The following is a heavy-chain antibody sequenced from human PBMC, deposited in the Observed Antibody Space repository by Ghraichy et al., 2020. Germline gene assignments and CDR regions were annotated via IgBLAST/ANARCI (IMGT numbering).Heavy chain of an antibody. V-gene: IGHV3-21*01. CDR2: ISSSDDYI. CDR1: EFTFSSYT. Sequence: GGSLRLSCAASEFTFSSYTLNWVRQAPGKGLEWVSSISSSDDYIYYADSVKGRFTVSRDNAKKSLYLQMDSLRAEDTAVYYCARAVVDMTTKNYYGMDVWGQGPRVIVP. CDR3: ARAVVDMTTKNYYGMDV. D-gene: IGHD5-24*01. J-gene: IGHJ6*02.